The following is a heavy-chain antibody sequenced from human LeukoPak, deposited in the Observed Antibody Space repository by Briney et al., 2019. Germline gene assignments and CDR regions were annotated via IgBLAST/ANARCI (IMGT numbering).Heavy chain of an antibody. D-gene: IGHD5-18*01. CDR1: GFTFDDYA. V-gene: IGHV3-9*01. CDR2: ISWNSGSI. Sequence: PGGSLRLSCAASGFTFDDYAMHWVRHAPGKGLEWVSGISWNSGSIFYADCVKGRFTISRDNAKNSLYLQMNSLRAEDTALYYCAKDKRGRGYSYGYLDYCGQGTLVTVSS. CDR3: AKDKRGRGYSYGYLDY. J-gene: IGHJ4*02.